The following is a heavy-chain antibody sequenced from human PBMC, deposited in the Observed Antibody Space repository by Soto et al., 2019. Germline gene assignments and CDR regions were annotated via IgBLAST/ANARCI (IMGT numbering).Heavy chain of an antibody. V-gene: IGHV4-59*01. Sequence: PSETLSLTCTVSGGSISSYYWSWIRQPPGKGLEWIGYIYYSGSTNYNPSLKSRVTISVDTSKNQFSLKLSSVTAADTAVYYCASGNSGYSYGYFDYWGQGTLVTVSS. CDR3: ASGNSGYSYGYFDY. CDR2: IYYSGST. J-gene: IGHJ4*02. CDR1: GGSISSYY. D-gene: IGHD5-18*01.